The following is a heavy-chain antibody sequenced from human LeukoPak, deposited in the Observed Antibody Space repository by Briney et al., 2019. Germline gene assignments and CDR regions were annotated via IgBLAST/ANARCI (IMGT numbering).Heavy chain of an antibody. CDR1: GGTFSSYI. J-gene: IGHJ4*02. CDR3: ARRSGYDSSYLDY. D-gene: IGHD5-12*01. Sequence: GASVKVSCKASGGTFSSYIISWVRQAPGQGLEWMGGIIPIFGTTNYAQMFQGRVTITADESTSTAYMELSSLRFEDTAVYYCARRSGYDSSYLDYWGQGTLVTVSS. CDR2: IIPIFGTT. V-gene: IGHV1-69*13.